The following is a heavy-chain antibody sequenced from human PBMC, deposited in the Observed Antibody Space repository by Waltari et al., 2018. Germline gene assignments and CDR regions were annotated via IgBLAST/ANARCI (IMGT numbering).Heavy chain of an antibody. CDR2: INTGNGNT. V-gene: IGHV1-3*04. CDR3: ASTYASGLGAFDI. CDR1: GYTFTSYA. Sequence: QVQLVQSGAEVKKPGASVRVSCKASGYTFTSYAMHWVRQAPGQRLEWMGWINTGNGNTEYSQKFQGRVTITRDTSASTAYMELSSVRSEDTTVYYCASTYASGLGAFDIWGQGTMVTVSS. J-gene: IGHJ3*02. D-gene: IGHD3-10*01.